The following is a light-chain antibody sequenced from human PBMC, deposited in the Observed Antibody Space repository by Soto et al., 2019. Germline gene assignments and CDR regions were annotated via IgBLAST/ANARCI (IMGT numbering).Light chain of an antibody. CDR3: QQLNSYPVT. Sequence: IPLTQSPSSLSASVGDRVTITCRASQGISSDLAWYQQKPGKAPKLLIYSASTLQNGVPSRFSGSGSGTDFPLTISGLQPEYFATYYCQQLNSYPVTFGQVTRLEIK. CDR1: QGISSD. V-gene: IGKV1-9*01. J-gene: IGKJ5*01. CDR2: SAS.